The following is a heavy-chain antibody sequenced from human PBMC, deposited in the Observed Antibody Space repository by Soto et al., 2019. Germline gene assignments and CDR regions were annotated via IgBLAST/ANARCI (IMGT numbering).Heavy chain of an antibody. V-gene: IGHV1-8*01. Sequence: QVQLVQSGAEVKKPGASVKVSCKASGYTFTSYDINWVRQATGQGLEWMGWMNPNSGNTGYQQKFQGRVTMTRNTSINTAYMERSSLRSEDTAVYYCAQTFPDYGDYPGGASWFAPCGQGTLVTVSS. CDR2: MNPNSGNT. CDR1: GYTFTSYD. CDR3: AQTFPDYGDYPGGASWFAP. D-gene: IGHD4-17*01. J-gene: IGHJ5*02.